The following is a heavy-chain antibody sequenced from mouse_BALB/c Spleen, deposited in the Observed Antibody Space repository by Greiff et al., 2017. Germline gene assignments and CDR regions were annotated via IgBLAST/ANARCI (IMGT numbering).Heavy chain of an antibody. CDR2: ISYSGST. J-gene: IGHJ3*01. V-gene: IGHV3-2*02. Sequence: EVQLQESGPGLVKPSQSLSLTCTVTGYSITSDYAWNWIRQFPGNKLEWMGYISYSGSTSYNPSLKSRISITRDTSKNQFFLQLNSVTTEDTATYYCAYYYGSSYRFAYWGQGTLVTVSA. D-gene: IGHD1-1*01. CDR3: AYYYGSSYRFAY. CDR1: GYSITSDYA.